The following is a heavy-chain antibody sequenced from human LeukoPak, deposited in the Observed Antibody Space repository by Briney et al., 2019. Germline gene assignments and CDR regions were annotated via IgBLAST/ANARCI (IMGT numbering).Heavy chain of an antibody. CDR2: INHSGST. CDR3: AVAYCGGDCYSDY. Sequence: PSETLSLTCAVYGGSFSGYYWSWIRQPPGKGLEWIGEINHSGSTNYNPSLKSRVTISVDTFKNQFSLKLSSVTAADTAVYYCAVAYCGGDCYSDYWGQGTLVTVSS. J-gene: IGHJ4*02. D-gene: IGHD2-21*02. V-gene: IGHV4-34*01. CDR1: GGSFSGYY.